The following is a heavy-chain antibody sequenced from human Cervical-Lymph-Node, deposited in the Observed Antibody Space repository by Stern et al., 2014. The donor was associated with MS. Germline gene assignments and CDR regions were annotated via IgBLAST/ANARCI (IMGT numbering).Heavy chain of an antibody. Sequence: EQLVESGTKMQKPGASVKVSCKASGYTFTAFFIHWVLQLHRQGLEWMGRLNPNSDDPTYAQNFQDRVTLTRDTSIGTAYLELSRVTSADTAVYYCAREATRIVVGIDYWGQGTQVTVSS. V-gene: IGHV1-2*06. D-gene: IGHD3-22*01. CDR1: GYTFTAFF. CDR3: AREATRIVVGIDY. CDR2: LNPNSDDP. J-gene: IGHJ4*02.